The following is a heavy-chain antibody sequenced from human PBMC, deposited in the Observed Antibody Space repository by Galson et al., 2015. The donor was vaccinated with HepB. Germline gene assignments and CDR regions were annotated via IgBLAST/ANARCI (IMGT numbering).Heavy chain of an antibody. V-gene: IGHV6-1*01. J-gene: IGHJ6*02. Sequence: CAISGDSVSSNSAAWNWIRQSPSRGLEWLGRTYYRSKWYNDYAVSVKSRITINPDTSKNQFSLQLNSVTPEDTAVYYCARVSRVAGAYYYYYGMDVWGQGTTVTVSS. CDR3: ARVSRVAGAYYYYYGMDV. CDR2: TYYRSKWYN. CDR1: GDSVSSNSAA. D-gene: IGHD2/OR15-2a*01.